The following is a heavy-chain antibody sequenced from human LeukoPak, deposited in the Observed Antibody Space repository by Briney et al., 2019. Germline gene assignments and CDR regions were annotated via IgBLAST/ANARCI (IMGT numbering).Heavy chain of an antibody. D-gene: IGHD3-10*01. J-gene: IGHJ4*02. Sequence: ASVKVSCKASGYTFTGYYIHWVRQAPGQGLKWMGWINPNTGGTNYAEKFQGRVTMTSDTSISTAYMDLSRLRSDDTAVYYCARDRGVIMPGGDCWGQGTLVTVSS. CDR1: GYTFTGYY. CDR2: INPNTGGT. CDR3: ARDRGVIMPGGDC. V-gene: IGHV1-2*02.